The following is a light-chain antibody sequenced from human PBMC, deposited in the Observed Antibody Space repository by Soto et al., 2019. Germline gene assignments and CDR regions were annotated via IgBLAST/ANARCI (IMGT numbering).Light chain of an antibody. V-gene: IGLV2-18*02. CDR2: DVN. J-gene: IGLJ1*01. Sequence: QSALTQPPSVSGSPGQSVAVSCTGTSSDVGSYNRVSWYQQPPGTAPKLMIHDVNNRPSGVPDRFSGSKSGNTASLTISGLQAEDEADYYCSSYTIISTYVFGTGTKLTVL. CDR3: SSYTIISTYV. CDR1: SSDVGSYNR.